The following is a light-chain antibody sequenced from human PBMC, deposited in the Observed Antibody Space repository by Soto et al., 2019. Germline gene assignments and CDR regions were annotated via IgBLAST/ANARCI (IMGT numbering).Light chain of an antibody. V-gene: IGLV2-14*02. CDR2: EGS. CDR1: SSDFGSYKF. Sequence: SELTQPASVYDSPGQAITISCTGTSSDFGSYKFVSWYQHHPGKAPKLMIYEGSKRPSGVPRRFSGSKSGNTASLTVSGLQAVDEADYYCSSYSDTNICVFGTGTKFTVL. J-gene: IGLJ1*01. CDR3: SSYSDTNICV.